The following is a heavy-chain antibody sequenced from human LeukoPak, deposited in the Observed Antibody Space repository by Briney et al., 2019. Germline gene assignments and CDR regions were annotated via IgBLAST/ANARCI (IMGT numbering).Heavy chain of an antibody. Sequence: PSETLSLTCAGYGGSFSGYYWSWIRQPPGKGLKWIGEINHSGSTNYNPSLKSRVTISVDTSKNQFSLKLSSVTAADTAVYFRARAGLRYFDWKHYFDYWGQGTLVTVSS. CDR1: GGSFSGYY. D-gene: IGHD3-9*01. CDR2: INHSGST. J-gene: IGHJ4*02. V-gene: IGHV4-34*01. CDR3: ARAGLRYFDWKHYFDY.